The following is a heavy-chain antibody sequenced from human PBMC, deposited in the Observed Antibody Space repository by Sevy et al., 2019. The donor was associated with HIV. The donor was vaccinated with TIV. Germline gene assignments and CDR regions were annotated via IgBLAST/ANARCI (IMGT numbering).Heavy chain of an antibody. D-gene: IGHD2-8*01. CDR3: STDPIIVLLVTDGMDV. V-gene: IGHV3-15*01. J-gene: IGHJ6*02. CDR1: GFTFTYAW. Sequence: GGSLRLSRTASGFTFTYAWMSWVRQAPGKGLEWVGRIKARADGGTADYAAPVKGRFTISRDDSKNTLYLQMNSLKTEDTAVYYCSTDPIIVLLVTDGMDVWGQGTTVNVSS. CDR2: IKARADGGTA.